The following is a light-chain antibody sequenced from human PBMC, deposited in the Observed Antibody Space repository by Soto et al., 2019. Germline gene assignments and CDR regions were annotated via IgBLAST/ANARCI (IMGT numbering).Light chain of an antibody. J-gene: IGKJ3*01. CDR2: DAS. CDR3: QQRSKWQPLLT. V-gene: IGKV3-11*01. Sequence: EIVLTQSPATLSLSPGERATLSCRASQSVSSYLAWYQQKPGQAPRLLIYDASNRATGIPARFSGSGSGTDFTLTISSLEPEDFAVYCCQQRSKWQPLLTFGPGTKVDIK. CDR1: QSVSSY.